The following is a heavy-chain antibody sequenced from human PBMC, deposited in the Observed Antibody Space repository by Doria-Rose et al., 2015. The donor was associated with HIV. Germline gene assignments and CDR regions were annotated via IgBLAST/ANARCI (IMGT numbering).Heavy chain of an antibody. CDR3: ARDWDDYGDFDY. J-gene: IGHJ4*02. Sequence: QVQLVQSGGGVVHPGRSLRLSCAASGFTFSSYAMHWVRQAPGKGLEWVAVISYDGTNKYYSDSVKGRLTISRDNSKFTLYLQMNNLRAEDTAVYYCARDWDDYGDFDYWGQGTRGIGSS. CDR2: ISYDGTNK. D-gene: IGHD4-17*01. V-gene: IGHV3-30-3*01. CDR1: GFTFSSYA.